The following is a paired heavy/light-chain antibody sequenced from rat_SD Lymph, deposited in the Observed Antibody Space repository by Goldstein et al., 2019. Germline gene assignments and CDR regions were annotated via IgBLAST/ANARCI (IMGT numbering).Heavy chain of an antibody. D-gene: IGHD1-11*01. Sequence: EVQLVESGGGLVQPGRSLKLSCVASGFTFSNYGMNWIRQAPGKGLEWVAYISSGSSYIYYAETVKGRFTISRDNAKNTLYLQMTSLRSEDTALYYCARETTSFDYWGQGVMVTVSS. CDR3: ARETTSFDY. J-gene: IGHJ2*01. CDR1: GFTFSNYG. V-gene: IGHV5-34*01. CDR2: ISSGSSYI.
Light chain of an antibody. J-gene: IGKJ2-3*01. V-gene: IGKV19S2*01. CDR3: LQYVNLYT. CDR1: QNINKY. Sequence: DIQMTQSPPSLSASLGDKVTITCQASQNINKYIAWYQQKPGKAPRLLIRYTSTLESGTPSRFSGSGSGRDYSFSISNVESEDIASYYCLQYVNLYTFGAGTKLELK. CDR2: YTS.